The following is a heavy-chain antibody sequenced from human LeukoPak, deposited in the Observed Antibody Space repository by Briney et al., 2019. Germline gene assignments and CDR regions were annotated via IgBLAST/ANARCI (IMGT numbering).Heavy chain of an antibody. D-gene: IGHD3-22*01. CDR2: VSYTGRH. J-gene: IGHJ3*01. Sequence: LDTLSLTCTVSCRSLSGQYWGWIRQPPGKRLEWIGYVSYTGRHKYKPSLQSRVTISIDTSKSQFSLELTSVTSADTAVYSCARLLDNDISGDPDTFEVWGQGKTVIVSS. CDR1: CRSLSGQY. V-gene: IGHV4-59*07. CDR3: ARLLDNDISGDPDTFEV.